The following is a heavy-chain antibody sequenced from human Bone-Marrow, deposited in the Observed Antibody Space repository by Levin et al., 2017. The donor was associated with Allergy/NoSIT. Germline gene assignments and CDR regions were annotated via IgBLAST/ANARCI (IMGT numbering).Heavy chain of an antibody. CDR2: IYSDSST. CDR3: ASYHDSSGYTDY. V-gene: IGHV3-53*01. J-gene: IGHJ4*02. Sequence: GGSLRLSCAASRFTVSNTYMTWVRQAPGKGLEWVSAIYSDSSTHYGDSVKGRFTISRDNSKNTLFLQMNNLRAEDSAVYYCASYHDSSGYTDYWGQGTLVTFSS. D-gene: IGHD3-22*01. CDR1: RFTVSNTY.